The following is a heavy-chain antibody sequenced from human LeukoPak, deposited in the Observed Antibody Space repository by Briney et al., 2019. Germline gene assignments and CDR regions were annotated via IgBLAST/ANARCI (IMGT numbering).Heavy chain of an antibody. CDR1: GFTFSSYA. J-gene: IGHJ4*02. V-gene: IGHV3-23*01. CDR3: AKGDCSGGSCYSGFDY. Sequence: SGGSLRLSCAASGFTFSSYAMSWVRQAPGKGLEWVSAISGSGGSTYYADSVKGRFTISRDNSKNTLYLQMNSLRAEDTAVYYCAKGDCSGGSCYSGFDYWGQGTLVTVSS. D-gene: IGHD2-15*01. CDR2: ISGSGGST.